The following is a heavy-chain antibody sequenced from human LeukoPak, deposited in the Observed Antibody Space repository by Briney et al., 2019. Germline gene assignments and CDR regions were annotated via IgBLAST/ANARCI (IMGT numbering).Heavy chain of an antibody. CDR2: ISYDGSNK. D-gene: IGHD3-3*01. CDR1: GFTFSSYA. V-gene: IGHV3-30-3*01. Sequence: PGGSLRLSCAASGFTFSSYAMHWVRQAPGEGLEWVAVISYDGSNKYYADSVKGRFTISRDNSKNTLYLQMNSLRAEDTAVYYCARDRGDYDFWSGKEFDYWGQGTLVTVSS. CDR3: ARDRGDYDFWSGKEFDY. J-gene: IGHJ4*02.